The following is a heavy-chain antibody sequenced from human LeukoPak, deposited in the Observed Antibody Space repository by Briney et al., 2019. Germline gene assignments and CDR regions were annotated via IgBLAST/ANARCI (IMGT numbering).Heavy chain of an antibody. Sequence: NPSETLSLTCTVSSGSISSYFWSWIRQSPGKRLEWIGYIYYSGSTNYNPSLKSRVTISVDTSKNQFSLKLNSVTAADSAVYYCARTRGDYTIDYWGQGTLVTVSS. CDR1: SGSISSYF. V-gene: IGHV4-59*01. CDR3: ARTRGDYTIDY. D-gene: IGHD4-17*01. J-gene: IGHJ4*02. CDR2: IYYSGST.